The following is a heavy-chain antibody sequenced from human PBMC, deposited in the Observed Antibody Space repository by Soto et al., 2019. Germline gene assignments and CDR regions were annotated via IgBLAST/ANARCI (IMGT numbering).Heavy chain of an antibody. CDR2: IIPIFGTA. Sequence: GASVKVSCKASGGTFSSYAISWVRQAPGQGLEWMGGIIPIFGTANYAQKFQGRVTMTTDTPTNTAYMELRSLRTDDTAVYYCARRGPVAATGVWFDPWGQGTLVTVSS. J-gene: IGHJ5*02. D-gene: IGHD6-19*01. V-gene: IGHV1-69*05. CDR3: ARRGPVAATGVWFDP. CDR1: GGTFSSYA.